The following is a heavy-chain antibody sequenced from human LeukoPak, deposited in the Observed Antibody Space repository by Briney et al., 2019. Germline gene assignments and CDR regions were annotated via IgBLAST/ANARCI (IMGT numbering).Heavy chain of an antibody. J-gene: IGHJ4*02. CDR3: AKGYSSYYYGIFDY. V-gene: IGHV3-23*01. Sequence: GGSLRLSCAASGFTFSSYAMNWVRQAPGKGLEWVSAISGNGVNTYYADSVKGRFAISRDNSKNTLYLQMNSLGADDTAVYYCAKGYSSYYYGIFDYWGQGTLVTVSS. CDR1: GFTFSSYA. CDR2: ISGNGVNT. D-gene: IGHD6-6*01.